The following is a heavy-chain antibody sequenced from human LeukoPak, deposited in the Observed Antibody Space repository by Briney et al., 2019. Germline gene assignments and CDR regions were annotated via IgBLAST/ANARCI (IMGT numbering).Heavy chain of an antibody. V-gene: IGHV3-11*04. D-gene: IGHD3-10*01. CDR3: ARVEGSGSYYYPFNY. J-gene: IGHJ4*02. Sequence: GGSLRLSCAASGFTFSDYYMSWIRQAPGKGLEWVSYISSSGSTIYYADSVKGRFTISRDNAKNSLYLQMNSLRAEDTAVYYCARVEGSGSYYYPFNYWGQGTLVTVSS. CDR2: ISSSGSTI. CDR1: GFTFSDYY.